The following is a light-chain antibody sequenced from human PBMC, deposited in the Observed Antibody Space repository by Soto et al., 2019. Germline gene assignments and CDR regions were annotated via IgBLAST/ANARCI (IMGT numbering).Light chain of an antibody. CDR2: ENT. Sequence: QSALTQPPSVSAAPGQKVTISCSGSSSNIGNNYVSWYQQFPGTAPKLLIYENTKRPSGIPDRFSGSRSGTSATLGITGLQTGDEADYYCGTWDSSLSAGVFGGGTKLTVL. CDR3: GTWDSSLSAGV. CDR1: SSNIGNNY. J-gene: IGLJ3*02. V-gene: IGLV1-51*02.